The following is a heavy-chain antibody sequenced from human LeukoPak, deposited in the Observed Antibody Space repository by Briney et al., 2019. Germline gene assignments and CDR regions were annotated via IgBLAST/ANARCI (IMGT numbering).Heavy chain of an antibody. D-gene: IGHD3-3*01. V-gene: IGHV3-53*01. CDR2: IYSGGST. Sequence: PGGSLRLSCAASGFTVSSNYMSWVRQAPGKGLEWVSVIYSGGSTYYADSVKGRFTISRDNSKNTLYLQMNSLRAADTAVYYCARVREETTIFGVAYYYYYYMDVWGKGATVTVSS. CDR1: GFTVSSNY. CDR3: ARVREETTIFGVAYYYYYYMDV. J-gene: IGHJ6*03.